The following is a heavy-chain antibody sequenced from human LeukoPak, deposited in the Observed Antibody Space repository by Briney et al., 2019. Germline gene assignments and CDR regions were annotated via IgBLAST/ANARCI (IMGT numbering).Heavy chain of an antibody. Sequence: PGGSLRLSCVASKFTSGHSFTNYWMSWVRQAPGKGLEWVSAISGSGGSTYYADSVKGRFTISRDNSKNTLYLQMNSLRAEDTAVYYCAKSVGATSTGGYWGQGTLVTVSS. J-gene: IGHJ4*02. CDR1: KFTSGHSFT. D-gene: IGHD1-26*01. V-gene: IGHV3-23*01. CDR3: AKSVGATSTGGY. CDR2: ISGSGGST.